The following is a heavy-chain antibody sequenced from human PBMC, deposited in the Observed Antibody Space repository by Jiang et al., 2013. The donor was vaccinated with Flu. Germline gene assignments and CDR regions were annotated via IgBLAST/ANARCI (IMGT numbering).Heavy chain of an antibody. CDR1: GFTFNSYG. CDR3: ARGSSSSVYYYYMDV. D-gene: IGHD6-6*01. Sequence: VQLVESGGGVVQPGRSLRLSCAASGFTFNSYGMHWVRQAPGKGLEWVAVIWYDGKNKYYADSVKGRFTISRDNSKNTLYLQMNSLRAEDTAVYYCARGSSSSVYYYYMDVVGTKGPRSPSP. J-gene: IGHJ6*03. V-gene: IGHV3-33*01. CDR2: IWYDGKNK.